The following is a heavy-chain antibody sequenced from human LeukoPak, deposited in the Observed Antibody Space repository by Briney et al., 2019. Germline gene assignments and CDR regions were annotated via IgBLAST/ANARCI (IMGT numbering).Heavy chain of an antibody. CDR2: INSDGSST. V-gene: IGHV3-74*01. Sequence: GGSLRLSCAASGFTFSYYWMHWVRQAPGKGLVWVSRINSDGSSTSYADAVKGRFTISRDNAKNTLYLQMNSLRAEDTAVYYCAVATAFSVYYYYMDVWGKGTTVTVSS. CDR3: AVATAFSVYYYYMDV. D-gene: IGHD5-12*01. CDR1: GFTFSYYW. J-gene: IGHJ6*03.